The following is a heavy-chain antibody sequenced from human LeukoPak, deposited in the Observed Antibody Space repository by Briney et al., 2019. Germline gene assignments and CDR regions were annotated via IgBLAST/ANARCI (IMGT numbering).Heavy chain of an antibody. Sequence: GGSLRLSCAASGFTFSSYSMNWVRQAPGKGLEFVSYISSTSSTIYYADSVKGRFTISRDNAKNSLYLQMNSLRAEDTAVYYCARDTGEYYYDSSAAFDIWGQGTMVTVSS. D-gene: IGHD3-22*01. J-gene: IGHJ3*02. CDR1: GFTFSSYS. V-gene: IGHV3-48*01. CDR3: ARDTGEYYYDSSAAFDI. CDR2: ISSTSSTI.